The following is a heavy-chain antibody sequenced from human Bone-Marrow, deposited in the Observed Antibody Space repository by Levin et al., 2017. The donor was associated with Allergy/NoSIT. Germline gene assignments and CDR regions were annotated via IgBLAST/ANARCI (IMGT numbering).Heavy chain of an antibody. CDR1: GFTFSDFY. CDR3: TRGTFSDY. J-gene: IGHJ4*02. CDR2: ISKDGTYT. V-gene: IGHV3-11*06. Sequence: GGSLRLSCTASGFTFSDFYMTWIRQAPGKGLEWISHISKDGTYTNYVDSLEGRFTISRDNAENSLYLQINDLRVEDTALYFCTRGTFSDYWGQGTLVTVSS. D-gene: IGHD2/OR15-2a*01.